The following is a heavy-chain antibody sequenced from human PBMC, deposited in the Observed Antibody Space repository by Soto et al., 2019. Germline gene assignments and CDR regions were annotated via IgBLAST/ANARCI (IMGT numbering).Heavy chain of an antibody. CDR3: ARDVASSSWYYFDS. Sequence: DLEESGGGVVQPGGSLRLSCVASGFTFSTYAMHWVRQTPGQGLECVASISYDGSDTYYADPVKGRFTISRDNSKNTLHLQMNRLTPDDTALYYWARDVASSSWYYFDSWGQGTLVTVSS. J-gene: IGHJ4*02. CDR1: GFTFSTYA. CDR2: ISYDGSDT. V-gene: IGHV3-30-3*01. D-gene: IGHD6-13*01.